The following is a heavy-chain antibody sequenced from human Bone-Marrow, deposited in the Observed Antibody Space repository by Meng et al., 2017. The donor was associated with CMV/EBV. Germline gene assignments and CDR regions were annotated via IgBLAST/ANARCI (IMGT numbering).Heavy chain of an antibody. Sequence: ESLKISCAASGFTFSSYSMNWVRQAPGKGLEWVSSISSSSSYIYYADSVKGRFTISRDNAKNSLYLQMNSLRAEDTAVYYCARVRIDYYYYGMDVWGQGTTVTVSS. CDR3: ARVRIDYYYYGMDV. CDR2: ISSSSSYI. D-gene: IGHD2-15*01. V-gene: IGHV3-21*01. J-gene: IGHJ6*02. CDR1: GFTFSSYS.